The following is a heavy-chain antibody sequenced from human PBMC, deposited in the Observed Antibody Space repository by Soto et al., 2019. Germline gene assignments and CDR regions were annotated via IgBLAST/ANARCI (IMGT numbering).Heavy chain of an antibody. CDR1: GLTFSSYA. CDR3: ATRGVGPFQD. V-gene: IGHV3-23*01. J-gene: IGHJ4*02. Sequence: WGSLRLSCAASGLTFSSYAMSWVRQAPGKGLEWVSAISGSGGITYYADSVKGRFTISRDNSKNTLCLQMNSLRAEDTAVYYCATRGVGPFQDWRLGKQVTVSS. CDR2: ISGSGGIT. D-gene: IGHD3-10*01.